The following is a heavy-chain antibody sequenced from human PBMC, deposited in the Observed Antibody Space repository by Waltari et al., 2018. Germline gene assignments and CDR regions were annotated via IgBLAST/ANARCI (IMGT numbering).Heavy chain of an antibody. V-gene: IGHV3-74*01. CDR3: GRVTSGSPDY. J-gene: IGHJ4*02. Sequence: EVQLVESGGGLVQPGGSLRLSCAASGFTFSSYWMHWLRQAPGGGLVGVSGMTSDGSSTSYGESVKGRFTISRDNAKNTLYLQMNGLRVEDTAVYYCGRVTSGSPDYWGQGTLVTVSS. CDR1: GFTFSSYW. D-gene: IGHD1-26*01. CDR2: MTSDGSST.